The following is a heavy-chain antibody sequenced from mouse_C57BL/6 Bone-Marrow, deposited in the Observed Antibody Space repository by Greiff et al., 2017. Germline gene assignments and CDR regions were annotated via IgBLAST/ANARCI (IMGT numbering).Heavy chain of an antibody. V-gene: IGHV1-63*01. Sequence: QVQLQQSGAELVRPGTSVKMSCKASGYNFTNYWIGWAKQRPGHGLEWIGDIYPGGGYTNYNEQFKGKATLTADKSSSTAYMQFSSLTSEDSAIYYCARLGVWYAMDYWGQGTSVTVSS. CDR2: IYPGGGYT. J-gene: IGHJ4*01. CDR1: GYNFTNYW. CDR3: ARLGVWYAMDY.